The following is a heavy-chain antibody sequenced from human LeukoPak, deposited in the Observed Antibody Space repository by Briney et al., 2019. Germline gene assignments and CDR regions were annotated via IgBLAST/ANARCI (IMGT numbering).Heavy chain of an antibody. CDR3: ARHEYSGSYYGLSWFDP. D-gene: IGHD1-26*01. Sequence: PSETLSLTCTVSGGSISSSSYYWGWIRQPPGKGLEWIGSIYYSGNTYYNPSLESRVTISVDTSKNQLSLKLSSLTAADTAVYYCARHEYSGSYYGLSWFDPWGQGTLVTVSS. CDR1: GGSISSSSYY. V-gene: IGHV4-39*01. J-gene: IGHJ5*02. CDR2: IYYSGNT.